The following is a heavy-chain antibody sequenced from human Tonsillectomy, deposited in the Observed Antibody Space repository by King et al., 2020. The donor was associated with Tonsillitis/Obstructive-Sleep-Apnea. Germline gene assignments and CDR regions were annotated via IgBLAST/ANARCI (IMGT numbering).Heavy chain of an antibody. CDR1: GYTFTNYA. Sequence: QLVQSGSELKKPGASVKVSCKASGYTFTNYAMNWVRQAPGQGLEWVGWINTNTGNPTYAQGFTGRFFFSLDPSVSTAYLQISSLKAEDTAVYYCATVPPAAMGVDFDYWGQGTLVTVSS. D-gene: IGHD2-2*01. V-gene: IGHV7-4-1*02. CDR2: INTNTGNP. J-gene: IGHJ4*02. CDR3: ATVPPAAMGVDFDY.